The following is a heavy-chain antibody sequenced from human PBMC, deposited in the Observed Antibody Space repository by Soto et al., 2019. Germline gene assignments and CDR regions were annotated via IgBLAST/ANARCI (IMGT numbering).Heavy chain of an antibody. V-gene: IGHV4-38-2*01. CDR1: GYSISSGYY. CDR3: VRVAGSSSWYETDS. CDR2: SYHGASS. J-gene: IGHJ4*02. D-gene: IGHD6-13*01. Sequence: SETLSLTCAVSGYSISSGYYWGWIRQPPGKGLEWIGTSYHGASSYYNPSLRSRITISLDTSNNQFSLKLSSVTAADTAVYFCVRVAGSSSWYETDSWGEGPLVTVST.